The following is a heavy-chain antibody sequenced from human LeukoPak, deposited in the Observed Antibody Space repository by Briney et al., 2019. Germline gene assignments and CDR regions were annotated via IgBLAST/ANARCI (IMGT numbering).Heavy chain of an antibody. Sequence: SETLSLTCAVYGGSFSGYYWSWIRQPPGKGLEWIGEINHSGSTNYNPSLKSRVTISVDTSKNQFSLKLSPVTAADTAVYYCAGLSKQPRAEYFQHWGQGTLVTVSS. CDR1: GGSFSGYY. J-gene: IGHJ1*01. CDR3: AGLSKQPRAEYFQH. V-gene: IGHV4-34*01. D-gene: IGHD3-3*02. CDR2: INHSGST.